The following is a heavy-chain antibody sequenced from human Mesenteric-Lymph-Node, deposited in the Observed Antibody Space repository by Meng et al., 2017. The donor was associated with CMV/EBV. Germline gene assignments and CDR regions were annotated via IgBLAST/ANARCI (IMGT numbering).Heavy chain of an antibody. CDR3: ARDDVSYSGSTDY. V-gene: IGHV3-53*01. CDR2: ISGGGSA. D-gene: IGHD1-26*01. J-gene: IGHJ4*02. CDR1: GFTFSDNY. Sequence: GESLKISCAASGFTFSDNYMSWVRQAPGKGLEWVSGISGGGSAYYADSVKGRFTISRDNSKNTLYLQMNSLRAEDTALYYCARDDVSYSGSTDYWGQGTLVTVSS.